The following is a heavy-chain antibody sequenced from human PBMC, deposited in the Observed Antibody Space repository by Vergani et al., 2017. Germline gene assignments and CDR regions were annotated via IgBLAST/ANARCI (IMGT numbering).Heavy chain of an antibody. D-gene: IGHD6-13*01. CDR3: ATGPWGAAAGTYYYYMDV. J-gene: IGHJ6*03. CDR2: IIPIFGTP. V-gene: IGHV1-69*01. CDR1: GYTFTDYY. Sequence: QVQLVQSGAEVKKPGATVKISCKVSGYTFTDYYMHWVQQAPGQGLEWMGGIIPIFGTPNYAQKFQGRVTITADESTSTAYMELSSLRSEDTAMYYCATGPWGAAAGTYYYYMDVWGQGTTVTVSS.